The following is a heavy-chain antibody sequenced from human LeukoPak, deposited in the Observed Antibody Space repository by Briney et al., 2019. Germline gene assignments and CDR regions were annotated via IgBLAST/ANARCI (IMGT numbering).Heavy chain of an antibody. CDR1: GYTFDTYW. V-gene: IGHV5-51*01. Sequence: HGESLEISCKGSGYTFDTYWIAWVRQMPGKGLEWMGIIYPDDSDTRYSPSFQGQVTISADKSVSRAYLQWSSLKASDTAIYYCARPNITSYYDSRGYDGFDVWGQGTMVTVSS. CDR2: IYPDDSDT. D-gene: IGHD3-22*01. J-gene: IGHJ3*01. CDR3: ARPNITSYYDSRGYDGFDV.